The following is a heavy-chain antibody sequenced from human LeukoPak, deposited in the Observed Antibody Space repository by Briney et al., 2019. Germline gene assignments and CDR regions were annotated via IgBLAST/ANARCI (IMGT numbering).Heavy chain of an antibody. CDR1: GDSISSSTYY. Sequence: PSETLSLTCTVSGDSISSSTYYWGWIRQPPGKGLEWIGEINHSGSTNYNPSLKSRVTISVDTSKNQFSLKLSSVTAADTAVYYCARVGTHDRSGYYINYWGQGTLVTVSS. J-gene: IGHJ4*02. CDR2: INHSGST. CDR3: ARVGTHDRSGYYINY. V-gene: IGHV4-39*07. D-gene: IGHD3-22*01.